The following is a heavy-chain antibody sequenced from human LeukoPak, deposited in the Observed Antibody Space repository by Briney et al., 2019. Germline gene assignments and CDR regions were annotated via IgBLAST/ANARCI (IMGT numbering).Heavy chain of an antibody. CDR2: INHSGST. Sequence: SETLSLNCAVYGGSFSGYYWSWIRQPPGKGLEWIGEINHSGSTNYNPSLKSRVTISVDTSKNQFSLKLSSVSAADTAVYYCASIAAAGNPYYYGMDVWGQGTTVTVSS. CDR3: ASIAAAGNPYYYGMDV. J-gene: IGHJ6*02. V-gene: IGHV4-34*01. CDR1: GGSFSGYY. D-gene: IGHD6-13*01.